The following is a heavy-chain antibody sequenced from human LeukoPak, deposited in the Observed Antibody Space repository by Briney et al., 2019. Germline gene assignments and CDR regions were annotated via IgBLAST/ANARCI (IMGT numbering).Heavy chain of an antibody. V-gene: IGHV3-23*01. CDR3: AKISGSYRNYFDY. CDR2: ISGIGDNT. D-gene: IGHD1-26*01. Sequence: SVISGIGDNTYYADSVKGRFTISRDNSKNTLYLQMSSLRAEDTAVYYCAKISGSYRNYFDYWGQGTLVTVSS. J-gene: IGHJ4*02.